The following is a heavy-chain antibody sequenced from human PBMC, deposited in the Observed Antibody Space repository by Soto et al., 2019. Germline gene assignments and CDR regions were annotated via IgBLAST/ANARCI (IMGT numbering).Heavy chain of an antibody. V-gene: IGHV3-23*01. CDR1: SFTFNMSA. CDR2: ISGSGGST. CDR3: AKATYDTTFYTSSFDS. J-gene: IGHJ4*02. D-gene: IGHD3-22*01. Sequence: EVQMLESGGDLVQPGGSLRLSCADSSFTFNMSAMSWVRQAPGKGLEWVSGISGSGGSTYYTDSVKGRFTISRDNSKNTLFLQMNSLRAEDTAVYYCAKATYDTTFYTSSFDSWGQGTLVTVSS.